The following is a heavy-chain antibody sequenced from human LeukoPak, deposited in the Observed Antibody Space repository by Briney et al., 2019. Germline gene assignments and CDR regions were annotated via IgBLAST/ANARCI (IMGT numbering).Heavy chain of an antibody. CDR1: GFTFSSYE. J-gene: IGHJ4*02. CDR2: ISSSGSTI. CDR3: ARDWEVGAVDY. Sequence: GGFLRLSCAASGFTFSSYEMNWVRQAPGKGLEWVSYISSSGSTIYYADSVKGRFTISRDNAKNSLYLQMNSLRAEDTAVYYCARDWEVGAVDYWGQGTLVTVSS. D-gene: IGHD1-26*01. V-gene: IGHV3-48*03.